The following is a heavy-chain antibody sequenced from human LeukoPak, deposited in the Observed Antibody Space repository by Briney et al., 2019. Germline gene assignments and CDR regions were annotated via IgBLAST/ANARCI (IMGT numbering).Heavy chain of an antibody. CDR2: IYYSGST. V-gene: IGHV4-59*01. D-gene: IGHD6-13*01. CDR3: ARAQQLPRGGPFLDY. J-gene: IGHJ4*02. CDR1: GGSISSYY. Sequence: PSETLSLTCTVSGGSISSYYWSWIRQPPGKGLEWIGYIYYSGSTNYNPSLKSRVTISVDTSKNQFSLKLSSVTAADTAVYYCARAQQLPRGGPFLDYWGQGTLVTVSS.